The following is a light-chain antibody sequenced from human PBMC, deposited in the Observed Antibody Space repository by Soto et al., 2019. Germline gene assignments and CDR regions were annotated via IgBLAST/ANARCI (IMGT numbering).Light chain of an antibody. V-gene: IGKV3-11*01. J-gene: IGKJ4*01. CDR3: QQRSNWPLT. Sequence: EIVLTQSPATLSLSPGERATLSCRASQSVSSSLAWYQQKPGQAPRLLIYDASNRATGIPARFSGSGSGTDFTLSISSLEPGDFAVYYCQQRSNWPLTFGGGTKVDIK. CDR1: QSVSSS. CDR2: DAS.